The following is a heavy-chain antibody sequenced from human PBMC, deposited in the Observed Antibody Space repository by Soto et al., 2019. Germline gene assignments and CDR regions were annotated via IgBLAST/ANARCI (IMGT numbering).Heavy chain of an antibody. V-gene: IGHV1-69*13. CDR2: IIPIFGTA. D-gene: IGHD3-3*01. CDR3: ARDRYYDFWSGSLDF. J-gene: IGHJ4*02. CDR1: GGTFSSYA. Sequence: ASVKVSCKASGGTFSSYAISWVRQAPGQGLEWMGGIIPIFGTANYAQKFQGRVTITADESTSTAYMELSSLRSEDTAVYYCARDRYYDFWSGSLDFWGQGTLVTVSS.